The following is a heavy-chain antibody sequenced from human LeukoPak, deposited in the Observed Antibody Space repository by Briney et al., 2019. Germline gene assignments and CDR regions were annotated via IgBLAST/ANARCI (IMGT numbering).Heavy chain of an antibody. CDR2: INAGNGNT. CDR3: ARSLYSSSWYEYYFDY. V-gene: IGHV1-3*01. D-gene: IGHD6-13*01. J-gene: IGHJ4*02. CDR1: GYTFTSYA. Sequence: ASVKVSCKASGYTFTSYAMHWVRQAPGQRLEWMGWINAGNGNTKYSQKFQGRVTITRDTSASTAYMELSSLRSEDTAVYYCARSLYSSSWYEYYFDYWGQGTLVTVSS.